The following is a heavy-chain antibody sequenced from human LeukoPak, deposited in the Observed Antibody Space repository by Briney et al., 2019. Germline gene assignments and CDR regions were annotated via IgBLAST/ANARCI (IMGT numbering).Heavy chain of an antibody. V-gene: IGHV4-34*01. Sequence: SETLSLTCAVYGGSFSGYYWSWIRQPPGKGLEWIGEINHSGSTNYNPSLKSRVTISVDTSKNQFSLKLSSVTAADTAVYFCARDLYYTHSFEVWGQGTMVTVSS. CDR1: GGSFSGYY. CDR3: ARDLYYTHSFEV. CDR2: INHSGST. D-gene: IGHD3-22*01. J-gene: IGHJ3*01.